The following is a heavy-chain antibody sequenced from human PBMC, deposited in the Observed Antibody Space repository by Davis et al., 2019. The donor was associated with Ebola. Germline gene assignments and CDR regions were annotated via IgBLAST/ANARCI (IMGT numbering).Heavy chain of an antibody. CDR1: GFTFSSYA. CDR3: ARDLAWIPTYGMDV. Sequence: GESLKISCAASGFTFSSYAMHWVRQAPGKGLEWVAVISYDGSNKYYADSVKGRFTISRDNSKNTLYLQMNSLRAEDTAVYYCARDLAWIPTYGMDVWGQGTTVTVSS. CDR2: ISYDGSNK. V-gene: IGHV3-30-3*01. J-gene: IGHJ6*02. D-gene: IGHD1-1*01.